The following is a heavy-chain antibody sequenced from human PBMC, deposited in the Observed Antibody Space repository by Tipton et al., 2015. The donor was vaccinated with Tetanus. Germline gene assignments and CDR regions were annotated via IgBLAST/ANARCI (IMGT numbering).Heavy chain of an antibody. Sequence: SLRLSCTVSGFTFNTYWMSWARQAPGKGLEWVANIKYDESEKYYVDSVKGRFTISRDNAKNSLYLQMNSLRAEDTAVYYCGGFSFSDDLDIWGRGTMVTVSS. D-gene: IGHD2-15*01. V-gene: IGHV3-7*03. CDR1: GFTFNTYW. CDR3: GGFSFSDDLDI. J-gene: IGHJ3*02. CDR2: IKYDESEK.